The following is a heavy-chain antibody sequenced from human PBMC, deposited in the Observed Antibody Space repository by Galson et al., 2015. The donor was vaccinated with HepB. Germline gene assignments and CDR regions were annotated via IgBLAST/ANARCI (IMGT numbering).Heavy chain of an antibody. Sequence: SLRLSCAASGFTFSNAWMNWVRQAPGKGLEWVGRIKSKTDGGTTDYAAPVKGRFTISRDDSKNTLYLQMNSLKTEDTAVYYCTTDLDYYGSVDAFDIRGQGTMVTVSS. D-gene: IGHD3-10*01. J-gene: IGHJ3*02. CDR3: TTDLDYYGSVDAFDI. V-gene: IGHV3-15*07. CDR2: IKSKTDGGTT. CDR1: GFTFSNAW.